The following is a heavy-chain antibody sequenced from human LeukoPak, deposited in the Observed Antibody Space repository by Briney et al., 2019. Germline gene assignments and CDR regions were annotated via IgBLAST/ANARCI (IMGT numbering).Heavy chain of an antibody. Sequence: SETLSLTCAVYGGSFSGYYWSWIRQPPGKGLEWIGEINHSGSTNYNPSLKSRVTISVDTSKNQFSLKLSSVTAADTAVYYCARGGKVGDGSGSRDFDYWGQGTLVTVSS. CDR1: GGSFSGYY. CDR3: ARGGKVGDGSGSRDFDY. CDR2: INHSGST. J-gene: IGHJ4*02. D-gene: IGHD1-26*01. V-gene: IGHV4-34*01.